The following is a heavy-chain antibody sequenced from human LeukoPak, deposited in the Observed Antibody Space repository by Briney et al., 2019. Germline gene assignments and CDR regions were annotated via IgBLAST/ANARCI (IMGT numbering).Heavy chain of an antibody. CDR3: TTGLVLIWFGEF. CDR1: GFTHSNAW. V-gene: IGHV3-15*05. D-gene: IGHD3-10*01. Sequence: PGGSLRVSCAGSGFTHSNAWMSWVRQAPGKGLEWVGRIKSKTDGGTTDYTAPVKGRFTISRDDSKNTLYLKMNSLKTEDTAVYYCTTGLVLIWFGEFGGQGTLVTVSS. CDR2: IKSKTDGGTT. J-gene: IGHJ4*02.